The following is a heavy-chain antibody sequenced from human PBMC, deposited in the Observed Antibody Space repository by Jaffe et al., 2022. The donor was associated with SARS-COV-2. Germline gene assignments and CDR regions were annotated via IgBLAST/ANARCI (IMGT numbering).Heavy chain of an antibody. CDR2: ISYDGSEK. V-gene: IGHV3-30*04. Sequence: QVQLVESGGGVVQPGRSLRLSCAASGFTFSSYAMHWVRQAPGKGLEWVAVISYDGSEKYYADSVKGRFTISRDNSKNTLYLQMNSLRPDDTAIYYCARGGDDSNGNAIDYWGQGTLVTVSS. D-gene: IGHD3-22*01. J-gene: IGHJ4*02. CDR1: GFTFSSYA. CDR3: ARGGDDSNGNAIDY.